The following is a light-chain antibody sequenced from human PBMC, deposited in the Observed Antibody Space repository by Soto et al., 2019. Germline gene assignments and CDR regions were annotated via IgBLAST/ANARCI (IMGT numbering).Light chain of an antibody. CDR1: QGISNY. CDR3: QKYNIAPSWT. J-gene: IGKJ1*01. Sequence: DIQMTQSPSSLSAYLGDRVTITCRASQGISNYLAWYQQKPGKVPDLLISSASTLQSGAPSRFSGSGSGTDFTPTISSLQPEDVATYYCQKYNIAPSWTFGQGTKVDIK. CDR2: SAS. V-gene: IGKV1-27*01.